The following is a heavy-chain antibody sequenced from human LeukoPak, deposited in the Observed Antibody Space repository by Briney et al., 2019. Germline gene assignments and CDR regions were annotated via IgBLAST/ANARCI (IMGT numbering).Heavy chain of an antibody. CDR3: AKEDDRSGYYSVDY. J-gene: IGHJ4*02. CDR1: GFTFSSYA. CDR2: ISGSGGST. V-gene: IGHV3-23*01. Sequence: GGSLRLSCAASGFTFSSYAMTWVCQAPGKGLEWVSGISGSGGSTYYADSVKGRFTISRDNSKNTLYLQMNSLRAEDTAVYYCAKEDDRSGYYSVDYWGQGTLVTVSS. D-gene: IGHD3-22*01.